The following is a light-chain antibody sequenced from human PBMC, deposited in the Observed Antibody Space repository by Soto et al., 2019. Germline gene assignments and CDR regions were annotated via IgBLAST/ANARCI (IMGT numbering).Light chain of an antibody. CDR3: AAWDDSLRGVV. V-gene: IGLV1-47*01. CDR2: RNN. CDR1: SSNIGSNY. J-gene: IGLJ2*01. Sequence: QSVLTQPPSASGTPGQRVTISCSGSSSNIGSNYVYWYQQLPGTVPQLLIYRNNERPSGVPDRFSGSKSGTSASLAISGLRSEDEADYYCAAWDDSLRGVVFGGGTKLTVL.